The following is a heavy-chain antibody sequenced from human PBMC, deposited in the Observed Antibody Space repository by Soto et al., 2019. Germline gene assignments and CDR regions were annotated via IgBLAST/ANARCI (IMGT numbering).Heavy chain of an antibody. CDR2: IWYDGSNP. J-gene: IGHJ6*02. D-gene: IGHD1-1*01. CDR1: GFTFSNYG. CDR3: ARDQVQMQYYGHTLDV. Sequence: QVQLVESGGGVVQPGRSLRLSCVVSGFTFSNYGMHWVRQAPGKGLEWVADIWYDGSNPRYADSVEGRFSISRDNSKNTLYLQMNGLSVEDTAVYYCARDQVQMQYYGHTLDVWGQGTTVTVSS. V-gene: IGHV3-33*01.